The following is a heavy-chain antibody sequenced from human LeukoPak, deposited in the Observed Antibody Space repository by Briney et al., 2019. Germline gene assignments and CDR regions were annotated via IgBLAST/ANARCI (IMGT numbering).Heavy chain of an antibody. D-gene: IGHD6-19*01. J-gene: IGHJ5*02. CDR1: GYTFTGYY. Sequence: ASVKVSCKASGYTFTGYYMHWVRQAPGQGLEWMGWINPNSGGTNYAQKFQGRVTMTRDTSISTACMELSRPRSDDTAVYYCARGVGSGWYNWFDPWGQGTLVTVSS. CDR2: INPNSGGT. CDR3: ARGVGSGWYNWFDP. V-gene: IGHV1-2*02.